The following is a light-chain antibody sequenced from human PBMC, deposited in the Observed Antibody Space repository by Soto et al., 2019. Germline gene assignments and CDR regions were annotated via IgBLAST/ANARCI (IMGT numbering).Light chain of an antibody. Sequence: ENLLSQSLSPLSLSPEEGATLSSTALQSVTGNYLAWYQQKPGQAPRLLIHGASNRATGIPDRFSGSGSGTDFTLTISSLQPEDFAVYYCQQRQHLPPITFGQGTRLEIK. CDR2: GAS. V-gene: IGKV3D-20*02. J-gene: IGKJ5*01. CDR3: QQRQHLPPIT. CDR1: QSVTGNY.